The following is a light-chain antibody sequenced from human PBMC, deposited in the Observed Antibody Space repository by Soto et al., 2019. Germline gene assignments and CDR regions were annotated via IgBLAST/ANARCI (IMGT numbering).Light chain of an antibody. CDR3: QSYDSSLRGSL. CDR2: GNS. J-gene: IGLJ2*01. V-gene: IGLV1-40*01. CDR1: GSNVGAGYD. Sequence: QAVVTQPPSVSGAPGQRVTISCTGSGSNVGAGYDVHWYQQLPGTAPKLLIYGNSNRPSGVPDRFSGSKSGTSASLAITGLQAEDEADYYCQSYDSSLRGSLFGGGTKLTVL.